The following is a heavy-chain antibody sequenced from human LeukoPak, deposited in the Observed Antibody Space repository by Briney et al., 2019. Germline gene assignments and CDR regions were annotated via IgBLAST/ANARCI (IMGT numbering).Heavy chain of an antibody. V-gene: IGHV3-48*01. CDR3: ASYYGSGSYYNRAYYYGMDV. J-gene: IGHJ6*02. CDR2: ISSTSTTI. CDR1: GFTFSSYS. D-gene: IGHD3-10*01. Sequence: GGSLRLSCAASGFTFSSYSMNWVRQAPGRGLEWVSYISSTSTTIYFADSVKGRFTISRDNAKNSLYLQMNSLRAEDTAVYYCASYYGSGSYYNRAYYYGMDVWGQGTTVTVSS.